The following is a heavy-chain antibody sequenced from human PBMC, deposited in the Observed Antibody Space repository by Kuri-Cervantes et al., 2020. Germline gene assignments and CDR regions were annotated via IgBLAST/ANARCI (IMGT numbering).Heavy chain of an antibody. Sequence: GGSLRLSCAASGFTFSSYGMHWVRQAPGKGLEWVAVIWYDGSNKYYADSVKGRFTISRDNSKNTLYLQMNSLRAEDTAVYYCAKDQSCSSTSCYTGYYYYYGMDVWGQGTTVTV. CDR2: IWYDGSNK. CDR1: GFTFSSYG. D-gene: IGHD2-2*02. CDR3: AKDQSCSSTSCYTGYYYYYGMDV. J-gene: IGHJ6*02. V-gene: IGHV3-30*02.